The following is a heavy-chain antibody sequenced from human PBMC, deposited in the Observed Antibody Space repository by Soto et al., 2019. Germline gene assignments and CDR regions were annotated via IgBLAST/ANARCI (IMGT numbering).Heavy chain of an antibody. CDR3: AKGMGRKGFES. V-gene: IGHV4-61*01. CDR1: GGSVSSGSFY. J-gene: IGHJ4*02. Sequence: QVQLQESGVGLVKTSETLSLTCTVSGGSVSSGSFYWTWIRQPPGKGLEWIGYFSNTGSTDYNPSLNSRVPISVDTSKTRFSLNLNSVTAADTAVYYCAKGMGRKGFESWGQGTLVAVSS. CDR2: FSNTGST.